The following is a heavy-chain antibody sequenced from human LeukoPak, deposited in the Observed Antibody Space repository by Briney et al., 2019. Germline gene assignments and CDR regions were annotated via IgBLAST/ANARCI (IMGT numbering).Heavy chain of an antibody. Sequence: KASDTLSLTCSVSGGSISPHYWSWIRQPPGKGLEWIGYIFYSGITTYNPSLKSRVSISLDSPKNQFFLRLTSVTAADTAMYYCARAETLAAIYFDFWGQGTLVTVSS. CDR3: ARAETLAAIYFDF. D-gene: IGHD6-25*01. CDR1: GGSISPHY. V-gene: IGHV4-59*07. CDR2: IFYSGIT. J-gene: IGHJ4*02.